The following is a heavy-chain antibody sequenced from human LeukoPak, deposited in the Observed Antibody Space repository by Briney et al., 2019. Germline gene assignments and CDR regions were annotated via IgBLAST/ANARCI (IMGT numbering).Heavy chain of an antibody. D-gene: IGHD2-21*02. CDR3: ARGKPVVVTAISNWCDP. V-gene: IGHV4-34*01. CDR1: GGSFSGYY. Sequence: SGTLCLTCADYGGSFSGYYWSWIRQPPGKGLEWVGEINHSGSTNYNPSLKRRVTTSVDTTKKQFSLNLSCVTAADTAVFYCARGKPVVVTAISNWCDPWGQGNLVTVSS. CDR2: INHSGST. J-gene: IGHJ5*02.